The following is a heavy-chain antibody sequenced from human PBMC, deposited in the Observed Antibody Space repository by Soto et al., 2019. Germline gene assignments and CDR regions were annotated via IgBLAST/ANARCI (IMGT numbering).Heavy chain of an antibody. V-gene: IGHV1-18*01. CDR1: GYTFTSYG. J-gene: IGHJ4*02. CDR2: ISAYNANT. D-gene: IGHD3-22*01. Sequence: QVQLVQSGAEVKKPGASVKVSCKASGYTFTSYGISWVRQAPGQGLEWMGWISAYNANTNYAQKLQGRVTMTTDTSTSTAYMELSSLRSDDTAVYYCASMNFDSSGYYSVFDYWGPGTLVTVSS. CDR3: ASMNFDSSGYYSVFDY.